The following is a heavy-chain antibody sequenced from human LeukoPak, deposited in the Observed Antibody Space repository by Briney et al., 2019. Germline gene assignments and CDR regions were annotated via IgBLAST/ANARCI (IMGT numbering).Heavy chain of an antibody. CDR3: ANTGDDSSRAFDI. J-gene: IGHJ3*02. CDR1: GYTFTYRY. Sequence: GASVKVSCKASGYTFTYRYLHWVRQAPGQALEWMGWITPFNGNTNYAQKFQDRVTITRDRSMSTAYMELSSLRSEDTAMYYCANTGDDSSRAFDIWGQGTMVTVSS. CDR2: ITPFNGNT. D-gene: IGHD3-22*01. V-gene: IGHV1-45*02.